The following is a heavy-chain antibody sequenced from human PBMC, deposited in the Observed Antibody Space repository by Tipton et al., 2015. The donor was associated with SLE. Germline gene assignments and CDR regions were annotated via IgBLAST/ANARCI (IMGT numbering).Heavy chain of an antibody. CDR2: ISYSETT. J-gene: IGHJ4*02. CDR1: GGSLSSHY. D-gene: IGHD2-15*01. V-gene: IGHV4-59*11. Sequence: LRLSCTVSGGSLSSHYWSWIRQPPGKGLEWIGYISYSETTNYNPSPKSRVTISVDTSKNQFSLKLRSVTAADTAVYYCAGAWQGYCSGGTCYVLDYWGQGTLVTVSS. CDR3: AGAWQGYCSGGTCYVLDY.